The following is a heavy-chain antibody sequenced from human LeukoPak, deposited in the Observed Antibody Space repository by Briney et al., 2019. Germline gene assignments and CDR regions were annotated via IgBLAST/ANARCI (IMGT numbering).Heavy chain of an antibody. CDR3: ATSYYYDSSGYYYGRHAFDI. CDR2: FNPEDGET. Sequence: ASVKVSCKVSGYTLTELSMHWVRQAPGKGLEWMGAFNPEDGETIYAQKFQGRVTMTEDTSTDTAYMELSSLRSEDTAVYYCATSYYYDSSGYYYGRHAFDIWGQGTMVTVSS. CDR1: GYTLTELS. J-gene: IGHJ3*02. V-gene: IGHV1-24*01. D-gene: IGHD3-22*01.